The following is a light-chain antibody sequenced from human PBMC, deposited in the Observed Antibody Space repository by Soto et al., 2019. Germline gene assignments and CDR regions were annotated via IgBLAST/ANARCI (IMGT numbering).Light chain of an antibody. CDR3: QQRSNWPLLT. J-gene: IGKJ3*01. CDR2: DVS. Sequence: EIVLTQSPATLSLSPGERATLSCRASQSVSSYLAWYQQKPGQAPRLLIYDVSNRATGIPARFSGSGSGTDFTLTISSLEPEDFAVYYCQQRSNWPLLTFGPGTKVDIK. V-gene: IGKV3-11*01. CDR1: QSVSSY.